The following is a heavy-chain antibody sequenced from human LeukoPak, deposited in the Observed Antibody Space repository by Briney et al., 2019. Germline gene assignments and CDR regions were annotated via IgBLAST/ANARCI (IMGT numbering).Heavy chain of an antibody. Sequence: ASVKVSCKASGYTFTGYDMHWVRQAPGQGLEWMGRINPNSGGTNYAQKFEGRVTMTRDTSISTGYMELSRPRSDDTAVYYCARGDAFDIWGQGTMVTVSS. CDR3: ARGDAFDI. V-gene: IGHV1-2*06. CDR1: GYTFTGYD. CDR2: INPNSGGT. J-gene: IGHJ3*02.